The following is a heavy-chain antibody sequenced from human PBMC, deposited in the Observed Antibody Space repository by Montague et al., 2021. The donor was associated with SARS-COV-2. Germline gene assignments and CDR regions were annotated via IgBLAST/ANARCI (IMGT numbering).Heavy chain of an antibody. J-gene: IGHJ3*02. Sequence: TLSLTCTVSDGSINTDTYFWSWIRQPAGKGLEWIGRIWTSGTTKYNPTLKSRVTMSMDTSKKQFSLRLRSVTAADTAVYYCARFPHGVRSSAFDIWGQGTMVTVSS. CDR3: ARFPHGVRSSAFDI. D-gene: IGHD4-17*01. V-gene: IGHV4-61*02. CDR2: IWTSGTT. CDR1: DGSINTDTYF.